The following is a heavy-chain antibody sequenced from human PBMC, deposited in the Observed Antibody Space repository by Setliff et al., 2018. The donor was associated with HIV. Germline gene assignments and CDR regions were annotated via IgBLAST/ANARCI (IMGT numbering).Heavy chain of an antibody. V-gene: IGHV4-59*01. CDR2: IYYTGRT. Sequence: SETLSLTCTVSGGSISTYYWSWIRQAPGRGLEWIGYIYYTGRTNYNPSLKSRVTMSLDSSKKQFSLKLSSVTAADTAVYFCARAMSSSWYIDGFDIWGQGAVVTVSS. CDR3: ARAMSSSWYIDGFDI. D-gene: IGHD6-13*01. J-gene: IGHJ3*02. CDR1: GGSISTYY.